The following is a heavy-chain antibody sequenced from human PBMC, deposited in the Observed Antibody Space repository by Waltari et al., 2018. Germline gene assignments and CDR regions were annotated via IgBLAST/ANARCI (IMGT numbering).Heavy chain of an antibody. CDR3: AADGYCSSTSCRAKADY. D-gene: IGHD2-2*01. CDR1: GGSISSGDYY. J-gene: IGHJ4*02. CDR2: IYCSGST. Sequence: QVQLQESGPGLVKPSQTLSLTCTVSGGSISSGDYYWSWIRQPPGKGLEWIGYIYCSGSTYHNPSLKSRVTISVDTSKNQFSLKLSSVTAADTAVYYCAADGYCSSTSCRAKADYWGQGTLVTVSS. V-gene: IGHV4-30-4*08.